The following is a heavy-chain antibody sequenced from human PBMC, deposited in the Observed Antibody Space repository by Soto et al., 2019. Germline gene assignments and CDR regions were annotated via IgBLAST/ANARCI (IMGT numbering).Heavy chain of an antibody. CDR3: ARGRNCSGGSCSHESCFDI. CDR1: GYTFTGYY. V-gene: IGHV1-2*04. Sequence: ASVKVSCKASGYTFTGYYMHWVRQAPGQGLEWMGWINPNSGGTNYAQKFQGWVTMTRDASISTAYMELSRLRSDDTAVYYCARGRNCSGGSCSHESCFDIWGQGTMVTVSS. J-gene: IGHJ3*02. D-gene: IGHD2-15*01. CDR2: INPNSGGT.